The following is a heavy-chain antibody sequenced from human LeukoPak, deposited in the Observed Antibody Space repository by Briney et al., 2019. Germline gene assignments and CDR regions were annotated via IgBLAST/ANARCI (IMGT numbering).Heavy chain of an antibody. J-gene: IGHJ4*02. CDR2: IGSSGSPI. CDR1: GFTFRSFE. V-gene: IGHV3-48*03. D-gene: IGHD3-22*01. Sequence: GGSLRLSCVASGFTFRSFEMQWVRQAPGKGLEWVSYIGSSGSPIYYADSVKGRFTISRDNARNSLSLQMNSLRAEDTAVYYCAREGDSVIGSVDYWGQGTLVTVSS. CDR3: AREGDSVIGSVDY.